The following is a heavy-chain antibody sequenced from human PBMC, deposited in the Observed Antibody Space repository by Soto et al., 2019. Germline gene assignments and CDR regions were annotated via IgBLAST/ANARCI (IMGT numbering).Heavy chain of an antibody. CDR3: LSSGWYGGFDY. CDR2: IKSKTDGGTT. CDR1: GFTFSNAW. Sequence: GGSLRLSCAASGFTFSNAWMSWVRQAPGKGLEWVGRIKSKTDGGTTDYAAPVKGRFTISRDDSKNTLYLQTNSLKTEDTAVYYCLSSGWYGGFDYWGQGTLVTSPQ. J-gene: IGHJ4*02. V-gene: IGHV3-15*01. D-gene: IGHD6-19*01.